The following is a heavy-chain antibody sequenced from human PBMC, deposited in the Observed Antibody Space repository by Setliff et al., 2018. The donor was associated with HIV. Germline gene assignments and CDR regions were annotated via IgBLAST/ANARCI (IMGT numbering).Heavy chain of an antibody. CDR2: MNPNSGNT. V-gene: IGHV1-8*03. D-gene: IGHD6-19*01. Sequence: ASVKVSCKASGYTFTSYDINWVRQATGQGLEWMGWMNPNSGNTGYAQEFQGRVTITTDTSADTAYMELSSLRFEDTAVYYCARDGGPGSGWGDYSYYYSMDVWGKGTTVTVSS. CDR3: ARDGGPGSGWGDYSYYYSMDV. CDR1: GYTFTSYD. J-gene: IGHJ6*04.